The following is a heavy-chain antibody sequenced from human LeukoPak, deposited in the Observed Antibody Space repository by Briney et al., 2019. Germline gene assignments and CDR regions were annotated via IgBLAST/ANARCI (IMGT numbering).Heavy chain of an antibody. D-gene: IGHD3-10*01. CDR2: ISYDGSNK. V-gene: IGHV3-30*03. Sequence: GGSLRLSCAASGFTFSSYGMHWVRQAPGKGLEWVAVISYDGSNKYYADSVKGRFTISRDNSKNTLYLQMNSLRAEDTAVYYCARPTSVLLGYFDYWGQGTLVTVSS. J-gene: IGHJ4*02. CDR1: GFTFSSYG. CDR3: ARPTSVLLGYFDY.